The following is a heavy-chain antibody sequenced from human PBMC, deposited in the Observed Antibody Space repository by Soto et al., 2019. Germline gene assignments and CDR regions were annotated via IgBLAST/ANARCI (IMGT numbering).Heavy chain of an antibody. Sequence: ASVKVSCKASGYTFTGYYMHWVRQAPGQGLEGMGWINPNSGGTNYAQKFQGWVTMTRDKSISTAYMELSRLRSDDTAVYYCARGRHITIFGVVTPQDGMDVWGQGTTVTVSS. CDR1: GYTFTGYY. J-gene: IGHJ6*02. V-gene: IGHV1-2*04. CDR3: ARGRHITIFGVVTPQDGMDV. CDR2: INPNSGGT. D-gene: IGHD3-3*01.